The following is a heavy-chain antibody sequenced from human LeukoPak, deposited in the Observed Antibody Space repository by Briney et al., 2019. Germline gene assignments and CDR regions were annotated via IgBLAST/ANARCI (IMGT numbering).Heavy chain of an antibody. V-gene: IGHV5-51*01. J-gene: IGHJ5*02. D-gene: IGHD2-2*02. CDR3: ARQSYCSSNSCYTDNWFDP. CDR2: IYPGDSDT. Sequence: GESLRISCKGSGYSFTSYWIGWVRQMPGKGLEWMGIIYPGDSDTRYSPSFQGQVTISADKSISTAYLQWSSLKASDTAMYYCARQSYCSSNSCYTDNWFDPWGQGTLVTVSS. CDR1: GYSFTSYW.